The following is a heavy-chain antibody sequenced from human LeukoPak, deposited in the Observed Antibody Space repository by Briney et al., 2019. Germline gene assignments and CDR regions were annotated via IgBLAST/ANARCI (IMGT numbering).Heavy chain of an antibody. D-gene: IGHD3-10*01. CDR2: ISTDGSST. Sequence: GGSLRLSCAASGFTFSSYWMHWVRQGPGKGLVWVSRISTDGSSTDYADSVKGRFTISRDNAKNSLYLQMNSLRPEDTAVYYCVRGSSGTAVRGISWAWFDPWGQGTLVTVSS. CDR1: GFTFSSYW. V-gene: IGHV3-74*01. J-gene: IGHJ5*02. CDR3: VRGSSGTAVRGISWAWFDP.